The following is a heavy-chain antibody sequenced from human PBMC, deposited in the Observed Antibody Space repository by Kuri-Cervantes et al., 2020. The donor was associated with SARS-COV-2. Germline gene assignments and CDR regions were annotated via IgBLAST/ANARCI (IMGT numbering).Heavy chain of an antibody. D-gene: IGHD3-3*01. CDR3: ARWFGRTYYDLGYHYMDV. CDR2: IYYSGSP. Sequence: SETRSLTCTVSAGSISSYYWSWIRQPPGKGLEWIEYIYYSGSPNYNPSLKSRVTISVDTSKNQFSLKLISLTAADTAVYYCARWFGRTYYDLGYHYMDVWGKGTTVTVSS. CDR1: AGSISSYY. V-gene: IGHV4-59*01. J-gene: IGHJ6*03.